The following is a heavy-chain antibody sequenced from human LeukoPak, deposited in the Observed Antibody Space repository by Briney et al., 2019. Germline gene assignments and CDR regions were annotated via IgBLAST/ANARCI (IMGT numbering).Heavy chain of an antibody. D-gene: IGHD1-26*01. CDR1: GSTFGDYA. CDR2: IRSKAYGGTT. CDR3: TRVAVGDYYYYGMDV. Sequence: GGSLRLSCTASGSTFGDYAMSWFRQAPGKGLEWVGFIRSKAYGGTTEYAASVKGRFTISRDDSKSIAYLQMNSLKTEDTAVYYCTRVAVGDYYYYGMDVWGQGTTVTVSS. J-gene: IGHJ6*02. V-gene: IGHV3-49*03.